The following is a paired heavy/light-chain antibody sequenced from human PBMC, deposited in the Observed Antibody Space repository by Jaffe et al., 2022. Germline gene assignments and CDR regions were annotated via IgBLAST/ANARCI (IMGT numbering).Heavy chain of an antibody. J-gene: IGHJ4*02. D-gene: IGHD2-2*01. CDR3: AKFGIGSDCSRSRCYGNFDY. V-gene: IGHV3-23*01. CDR1: GFTFSTYG. CDR2: ISGSGDGT. Sequence: DVQLLESGGGLVQPGGSLRLSCAASGFTFSTYGMSWVRQAPGKGLEWVSGISGSGDGTYYAVSVRGRFIISRDNSKNTHYLQMNSLRAEDTAIYYCAKFGIGSDCSRSRCYGNFDYWGQGTLVTVSS.
Light chain of an antibody. CDR3: QHYGNSPET. CDR1: QSVSSRY. V-gene: IGKV3-20*01. Sequence: EIVLTQSPGTLSLSPGERATLSCRASQSVSSRYLAWYQQKPGQAPRLLIYGASSRATGIPDRFSGSGSGTDFTLSISRLEPEDFAVYYCQHYGNSPETFGQGTKVEIK. J-gene: IGKJ1*01. CDR2: GAS.